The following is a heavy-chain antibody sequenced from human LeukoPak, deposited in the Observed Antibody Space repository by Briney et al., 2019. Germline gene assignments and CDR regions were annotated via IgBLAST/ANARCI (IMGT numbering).Heavy chain of an antibody. J-gene: IGHJ5*02. CDR1: GGSISSGGYS. CDR2: IYHSGST. CDR3: ARASVDTAMVLVDP. V-gene: IGHV4-30-2*01. Sequence: KTSETLSLTCTVSGGSISSGGYSWSWIRQPPGKGLEWIGYIYHSGSTYYNPSLKSRVTISVDRSKNQFSLKLSSVTAADTAVYYCARASVDTAMVLVDPWGQGTLVTVSS. D-gene: IGHD5-18*01.